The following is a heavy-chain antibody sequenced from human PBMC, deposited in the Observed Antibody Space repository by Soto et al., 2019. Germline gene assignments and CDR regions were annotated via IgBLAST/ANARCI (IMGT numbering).Heavy chain of an antibody. Sequence: PSETLSLTCTVSGGSISSSSYYWGWIRQPPGKGLEWIGSIHYSGSTYHNPSLKSRVTISIDTSKNQFSLKLSSVTAADTAVYYCSRRYCSGGSCFGVYWGQGTLVTV. D-gene: IGHD2-15*01. CDR1: GGSISSSSYY. V-gene: IGHV4-39*01. CDR2: IHYSGST. CDR3: SRRYCSGGSCFGVY. J-gene: IGHJ4*02.